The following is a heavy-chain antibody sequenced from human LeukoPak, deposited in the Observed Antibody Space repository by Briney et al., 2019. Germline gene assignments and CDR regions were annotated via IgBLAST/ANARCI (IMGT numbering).Heavy chain of an antibody. J-gene: IGHJ4*02. CDR2: IIPIFGTA. Sequence: ASVKVSCKASGGTFSSYAISWVRQAPGQGLEWMGGIIPIFGTANYAQKFQGRVTITTDESTSTAHMELSSLRSEDTAVYYCARVDSGYCFDYWGQGTLVTVSS. D-gene: IGHD3-22*01. CDR3: ARVDSGYCFDY. V-gene: IGHV1-69*05. CDR1: GGTFSSYA.